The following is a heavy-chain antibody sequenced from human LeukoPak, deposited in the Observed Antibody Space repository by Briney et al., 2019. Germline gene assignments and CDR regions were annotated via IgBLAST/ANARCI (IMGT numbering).Heavy chain of an antibody. CDR1: GGSVSSYS. V-gene: IGHV4-59*02. J-gene: IGHJ3*01. CDR3: ARTKPHDPFDF. Sequence: NPSETLSLTCTVSGGSVSSYSWSWIRQPPGKGLEWIGYFYYSGNTYYNPSLKSRVTISVDTSKNQFSLKVNSVTAADTAVYYCARTKPHDPFDFWGQGTLVTVSS. CDR2: FYYSGNT.